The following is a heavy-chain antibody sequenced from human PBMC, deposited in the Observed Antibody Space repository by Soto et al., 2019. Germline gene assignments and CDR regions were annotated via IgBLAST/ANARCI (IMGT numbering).Heavy chain of an antibody. D-gene: IGHD5-12*01. J-gene: IGHJ4*02. V-gene: IGHV3-21*01. CDR3: ARDPTKDLISGYDLGGDY. CDR1: GFTFSSYS. CDR2: ISSSSSYI. Sequence: GGSLRLSCAASGFTFSSYSMNWVRQAPGKGLEWVSSISSSSSYIYYADSVKGRFTISRDNAKNSLYLQMNSLRAEDTAVYYCARDPTKDLISGYDLGGDYWGQGTLVTVSS.